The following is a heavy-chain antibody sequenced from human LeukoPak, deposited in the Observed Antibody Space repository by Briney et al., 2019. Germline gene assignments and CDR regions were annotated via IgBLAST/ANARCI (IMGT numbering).Heavy chain of an antibody. CDR2: IYYNGNT. CDR3: AGGGDFDY. CDR1: GGSVSNGDYY. D-gene: IGHD3-16*01. Sequence: SETLSLTCTVSGGSVSNGDYYWSWIRQPPGKGLEWIGYIYYNGNTYYSPSLKSRVIMSVDTSKSQFSLKLSSVTAADTAVYYCAGGGDFDYWGQGTLITVSS. J-gene: IGHJ4*02. V-gene: IGHV4-30-4*08.